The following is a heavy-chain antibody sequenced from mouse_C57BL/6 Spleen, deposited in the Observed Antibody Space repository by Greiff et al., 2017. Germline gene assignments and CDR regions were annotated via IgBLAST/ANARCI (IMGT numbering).Heavy chain of an antibody. V-gene: IGHV1-61*01. Sequence: QVQLQQPGAELVRPGSSVKLSCKASGYTFTSYWMDWVKQRPGQGLEWIGNIYPSDSETHYNQKFKDKATLTVDKSSSTAYMQLSSLTSEDSAVYYCARGGYYYGSSFDYWGKGTTLTVAS. CDR2: IYPSDSET. J-gene: IGHJ2*01. D-gene: IGHD1-1*01. CDR1: GYTFTSYW. CDR3: ARGGYYYGSSFDY.